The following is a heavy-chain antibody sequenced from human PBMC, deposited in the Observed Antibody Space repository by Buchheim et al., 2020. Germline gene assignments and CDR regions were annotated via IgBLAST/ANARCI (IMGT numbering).Heavy chain of an antibody. CDR2: INRDGSSK. CDR1: GFTFSDYH. Sequence: EVRLVESGGDLVQPEGSLRLSCEVSGFTFSDYHMSWARQAPGKGLEWVANINRDGSSKHYVDSVKGRFTVSRDNAKNYLYLQMNSLRVEDTAIYYCARDIGGTFYFDYWGQGSL. CDR3: ARDIGGTFYFDY. J-gene: IGHJ4*02. V-gene: IGHV3-7*01. D-gene: IGHD4-23*01.